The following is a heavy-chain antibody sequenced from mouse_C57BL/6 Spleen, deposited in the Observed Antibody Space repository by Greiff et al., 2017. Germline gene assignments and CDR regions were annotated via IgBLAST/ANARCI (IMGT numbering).Heavy chain of an antibody. J-gene: IGHJ2*01. CDR2: IYPGDGDT. Sequence: VQLQQSGPELVKPGASVKISCKASGYAFSSSWMNWVKQRPGKGLEWIGRIYPGDGDTNYNGKFKGKATLTADKSSSTAYMQLSSLTSEDSAVYVCAGEHQGYGSGPYYGYWGQGTTLTVSS. CDR1: GYAFSSSW. D-gene: IGHD1-1*01. V-gene: IGHV1-82*01. CDR3: AGEHQGYGSGPYYGY.